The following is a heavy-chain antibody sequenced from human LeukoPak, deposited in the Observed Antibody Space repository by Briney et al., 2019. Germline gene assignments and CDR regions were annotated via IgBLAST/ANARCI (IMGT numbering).Heavy chain of an antibody. J-gene: IGHJ4*02. CDR3: ARGYSSGWLYDY. V-gene: IGHV3-20*04. Sequence: GGSLRLSCAASGFTFADYGMSWVRQAPGKGLEWVSGINWNGGSTGYADSVKGRFTISRDNAKNSLYLQTDSLRDEDTALYYCARGYSSGWLYDYWGQGTLVTVSS. D-gene: IGHD6-19*01. CDR2: INWNGGST. CDR1: GFTFADYG.